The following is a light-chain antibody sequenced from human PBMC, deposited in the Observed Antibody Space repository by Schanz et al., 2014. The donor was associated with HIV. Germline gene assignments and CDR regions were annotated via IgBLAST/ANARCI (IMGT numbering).Light chain of an antibody. CDR3: LQHNTYPLT. Sequence: DVHMTQSPSSLSASVGDNVTITCRASQNISTYLNWYQQRPGKAPKRLIYAASSLQSGVPSRFIGSGSGTEFTLTISSLQPEDFATYYCLQHNTYPLTFGQGTRLETK. CDR2: AAS. CDR1: QNISTY. J-gene: IGKJ5*01. V-gene: IGKV1-17*01.